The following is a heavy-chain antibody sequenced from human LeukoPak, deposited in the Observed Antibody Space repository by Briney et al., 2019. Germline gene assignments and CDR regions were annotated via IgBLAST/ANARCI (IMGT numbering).Heavy chain of an antibody. CDR3: ARGIRGVIVY. CDR2: IYYSGST. J-gene: IGHJ4*02. Sequence: SETLSLTCAVSGGSISSYYWSWIRQPPGKGLEWIGYIYYSGSTNYNPSLKSRVTISVDTSKNQFSLKLSSVTAADTAVYYCARGIRGVIVYWGQGTLVTVSS. CDR1: GGSISSYY. D-gene: IGHD3-10*01. V-gene: IGHV4-59*01.